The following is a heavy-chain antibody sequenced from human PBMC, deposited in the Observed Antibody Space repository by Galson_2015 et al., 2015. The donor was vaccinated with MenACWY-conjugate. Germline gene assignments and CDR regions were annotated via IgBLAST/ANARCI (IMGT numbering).Heavy chain of an antibody. D-gene: IGHD3-3*01. CDR2: ICSGGST. V-gene: IGHV3-53*01. CDR3: AREGDRAVWSGYCLFDF. Sequence: SLRLSCAASGFTVSSKDMSWVRQGPGKGLEWVSVICSGGSTYYADAVKGRFTIARDNSKNTLYLQMNSLRAADTSVYYCAREGDRAVWSGYCLFDFWGQGTLVTVSS. J-gene: IGHJ4*02. CDR1: GFTVSSKD.